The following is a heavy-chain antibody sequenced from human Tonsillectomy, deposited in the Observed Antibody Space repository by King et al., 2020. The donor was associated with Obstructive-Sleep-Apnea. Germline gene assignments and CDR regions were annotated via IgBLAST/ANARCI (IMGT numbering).Heavy chain of an antibody. J-gene: IGHJ6*02. V-gene: IGHV3-7*01. CDR3: ARDPRYGMDV. CDR1: EFIFSSFW. CDR2: INQDGRGK. Sequence: VQLVESGGGVVQPGGSLRLSCAASEFIFSSFWMSWVRQAPGKGLEWVANINQDGRGKNYVDSVKGRFTVSRDNAKNSLFLQMNSLRAEDTAVYYCARDPRYGMDVWGQGTTVTVSS.